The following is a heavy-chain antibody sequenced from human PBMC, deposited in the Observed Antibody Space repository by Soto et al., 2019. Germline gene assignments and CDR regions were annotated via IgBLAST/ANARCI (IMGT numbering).Heavy chain of an antibody. CDR2: IVVCSGNT. CDR3: AADDMTTFI. D-gene: IGHD1-1*01. V-gene: IGHV1-58*01. Sequence: QMQLVQSGPEVKKPGTSVKVSCKASGFTFPSSAVQWVRQARGQRLEWIGWIVVCSGNTNSAQKFQERVTFTRDMSTSTVYMELSSLKSEDTAVYYCAADDMTTFIWGQGTLVTVSS. J-gene: IGHJ4*02. CDR1: GFTFPSSA.